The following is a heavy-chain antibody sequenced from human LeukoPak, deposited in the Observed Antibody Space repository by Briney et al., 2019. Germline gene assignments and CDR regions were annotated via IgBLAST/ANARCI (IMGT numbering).Heavy chain of an antibody. CDR3: ARDAAVAADY. CDR1: GYTFTGYY. D-gene: IGHD6-19*01. J-gene: IGHJ4*02. CDR2: IDPNSGGT. V-gene: IGHV1-2*06. Sequence: ASVKVSCKASGYTFTGYYIHWVRQAPGQGLEWMGRIDPNSGGTIYALKFQGRATMTRDTSISTAYMELSRLRSDDAAVYYCARDAAVAADYWGQGTLVTVSS.